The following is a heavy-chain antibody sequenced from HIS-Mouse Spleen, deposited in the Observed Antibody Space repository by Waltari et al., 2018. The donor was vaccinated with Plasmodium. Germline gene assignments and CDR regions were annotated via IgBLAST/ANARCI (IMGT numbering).Heavy chain of an antibody. V-gene: IGHV1-2*02. CDR1: GYTFTGYY. Sequence: QVQLVQSGAEVKKPGASVKVSCKASGYTFTGYYMHWGRQGPGQGLEWMGWNNPNSGDTNKAQKLQGRGTMTRDTSISTAYMELSRLRSDDTAVYYCAVGRWLQPRDYWGQGTLVTVSS. D-gene: IGHD5-12*01. CDR2: NNPNSGDT. CDR3: AVGRWLQPRDY. J-gene: IGHJ4*02.